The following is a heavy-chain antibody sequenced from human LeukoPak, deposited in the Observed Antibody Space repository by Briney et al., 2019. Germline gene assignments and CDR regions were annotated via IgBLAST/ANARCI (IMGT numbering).Heavy chain of an antibody. D-gene: IGHD3-10*01. Sequence: ASVKVSCKASGHTFTSYYMHWVRQAPGQGLEWMGIINPSGGSTSYAQKFQGRVTMTRDTSTSTAYMELSSLRSEDTAVYYCARGGMVRGVKSYYYGMDVWGQGTTVTVSS. CDR2: INPSGGST. CDR1: GHTFTSYY. V-gene: IGHV1-46*01. CDR3: ARGGMVRGVKSYYYGMDV. J-gene: IGHJ6*02.